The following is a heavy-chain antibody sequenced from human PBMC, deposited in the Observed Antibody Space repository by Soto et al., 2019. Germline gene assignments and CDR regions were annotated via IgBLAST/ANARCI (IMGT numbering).Heavy chain of an antibody. V-gene: IGHV3-33*06. CDR2: IWYDGSNK. CDR1: GFTFSSYG. D-gene: IGHD6-13*01. Sequence: GSLRLSCAASGFTFSSYGMHWVRQAPGKGLEWVAVIWYDGSNKYYADSVKGRFTISRDNAKNSLSLQMNSLRAGDMAVYFCAKSQEIGTHFFDSWGQGTQVTVSS. J-gene: IGHJ4*02. CDR3: AKSQEIGTHFFDS.